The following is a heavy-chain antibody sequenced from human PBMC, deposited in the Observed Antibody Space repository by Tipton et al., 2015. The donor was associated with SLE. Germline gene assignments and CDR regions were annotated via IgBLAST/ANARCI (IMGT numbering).Heavy chain of an antibody. Sequence: TLSLTCAVYGGSFSGYYWSWIRQPPGKGLEWIGEINHSGSTNYNPSLKSRVTISVDTSKNQFSLKLGSVTAADTPVYYCVGSTAGGFFDYWGQGTLVTVSS. CDR1: GGSFSGYY. CDR2: INHSGST. J-gene: IGHJ4*02. CDR3: VGSTAGGFFDY. D-gene: IGHD2-2*01. V-gene: IGHV4-34*01.